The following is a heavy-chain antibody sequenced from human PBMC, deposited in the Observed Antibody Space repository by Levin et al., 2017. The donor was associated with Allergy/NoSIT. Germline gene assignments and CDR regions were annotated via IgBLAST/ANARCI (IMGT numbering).Heavy chain of an antibody. CDR2: IKNDGTTT. Sequence: AGESLKISCAGSGFTFSSPWMNWVRQAPGKGLVWVSRIKNDGTTTYYADSVKGRFTISRDNAKNMLYLQMNSLRVEDTAVYYCTRSDWFDPWGQGTLVIVSS. CDR3: TRSDWFDP. V-gene: IGHV3-74*01. CDR1: GFTFSSPW. J-gene: IGHJ5*02.